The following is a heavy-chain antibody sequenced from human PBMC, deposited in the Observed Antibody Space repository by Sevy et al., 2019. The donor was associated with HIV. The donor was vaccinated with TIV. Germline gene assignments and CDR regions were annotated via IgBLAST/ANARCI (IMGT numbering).Heavy chain of an antibody. D-gene: IGHD6-6*01. CDR3: ARGLAALPGYYYGMDV. V-gene: IGHV3-33*01. Sequence: GGSLRLSCAASGFTFSSYGMHWVRQTPGKGLEWVGVIWYDGSKKNYGDSVKGRFTISRDNSKNTLYLQMNSLRVEDTAVYYCARGLAALPGYYYGMDVWGQGTTVTVSS. CDR2: IWYDGSKK. CDR1: GFTFSSYG. J-gene: IGHJ6*02.